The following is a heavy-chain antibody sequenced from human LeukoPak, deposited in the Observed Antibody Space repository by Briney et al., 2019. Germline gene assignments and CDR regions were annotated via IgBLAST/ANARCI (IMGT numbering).Heavy chain of an antibody. J-gene: IGHJ4*02. D-gene: IGHD6-6*01. CDR1: GYTFTGYY. CDR3: ARTIAARLLDY. CDR2: INPNSGGT. V-gene: IGHV1-2*06. Sequence: ASVKVSCKASGYTFTGYYMHWVRQAPGQGLEWMGRINPNSGGTNYAQKFQGRVTMTRDTSISIAYMELSRLRSDNTAVYYCARTIAARLLDYWGQGTLVTVSS.